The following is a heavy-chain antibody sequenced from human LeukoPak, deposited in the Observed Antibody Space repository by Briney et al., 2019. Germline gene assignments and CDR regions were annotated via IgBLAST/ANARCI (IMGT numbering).Heavy chain of an antibody. CDR2: IYYSGST. V-gene: IGHV4-39*01. Sequence: SETLSLTCSVSGGSINTRSYYWGWIRQPPGKGVEWIGSIYYSGSTYYNPSLKSRVSISVDASKNQFSLNVRSVTAADTAVYYCARHEDSSGYSNWFDPWGQGTLVTVSS. D-gene: IGHD3-22*01. CDR1: GGSINTRSYY. CDR3: ARHEDSSGYSNWFDP. J-gene: IGHJ5*02.